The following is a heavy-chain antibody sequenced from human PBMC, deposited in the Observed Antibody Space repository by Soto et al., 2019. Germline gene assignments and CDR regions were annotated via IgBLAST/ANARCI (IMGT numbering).Heavy chain of an antibody. J-gene: IGHJ4*02. V-gene: IGHV3-21*06. D-gene: IGHD6-19*01. Sequence: PGGSLRLSCSASGFTFSDSGMNWVRQAPGKGLEWVSSISITSNYIYYADSVRGRFTISRDNAKNSLYLQMNSLGAEDTAVYYCAKSGQWLENFDYWGQGTLVTVSS. CDR2: ISITSNYI. CDR1: GFTFSDSG. CDR3: AKSGQWLENFDY.